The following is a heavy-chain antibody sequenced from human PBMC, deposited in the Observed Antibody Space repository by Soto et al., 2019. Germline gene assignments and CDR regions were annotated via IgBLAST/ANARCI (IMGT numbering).Heavy chain of an antibody. CDR3: AKNGDWYYDILTGKEYYFDY. CDR1: GFTFSSNA. J-gene: IGHJ4*02. Sequence: EVQLLESGGGWFQPGGSLSPSGAAPGFTFSSNALTWVRQPPGRGLEWASLISGSGGSTYYAASVKGRFTISRDNSKNTLYLQMNSLRAEDTAVYYCAKNGDWYYDILTGKEYYFDYWGQGTLVTVSS. D-gene: IGHD3-9*01. CDR2: ISGSGGST. V-gene: IGHV3-23*01.